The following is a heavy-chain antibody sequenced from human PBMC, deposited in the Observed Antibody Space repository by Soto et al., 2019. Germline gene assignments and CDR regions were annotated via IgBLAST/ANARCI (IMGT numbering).Heavy chain of an antibody. CDR1: GFTFTQYA. J-gene: IGHJ4*02. CDR3: ARGRYMTLYYFDY. Sequence: QVQLVESGGGVVQPGRSLRLSCAASGFTFTQYAMHWVRQAPDKGLEWLTFISDDGGNEYYADSVKGRLTISRDNSMKMLYLQMNSLRLADTAVYYCARGRYMTLYYFDYWGQGTLVTVSS. CDR2: ISDDGGNE. D-gene: IGHD2-2*02. V-gene: IGHV3-30-3*01.